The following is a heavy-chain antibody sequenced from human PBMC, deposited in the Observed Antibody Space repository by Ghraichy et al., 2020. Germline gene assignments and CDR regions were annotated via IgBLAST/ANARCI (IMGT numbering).Heavy chain of an antibody. CDR1: GASFSTFA. Sequence: GGSLRLSCSVSGASFSTFAMHWIRQAPGKGLQFVSGISGSGDYIYYADSVKGRFTISRDYSKNTLYFQMTSLRAEDTAVYYCVRAYYHNVVDPWGQGTLVTVSS. CDR3: VRAYYHNVVDP. D-gene: IGHD3-22*01. V-gene: IGHV3-64D*06. CDR2: ISGSGDYI. J-gene: IGHJ5*02.